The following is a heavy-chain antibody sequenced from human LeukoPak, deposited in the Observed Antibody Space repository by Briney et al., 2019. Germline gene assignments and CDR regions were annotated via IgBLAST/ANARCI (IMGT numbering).Heavy chain of an antibody. J-gene: IGHJ4*02. CDR3: ATDLGGYSGYDFASFDY. V-gene: IGHV4-39*01. D-gene: IGHD5-12*01. CDR1: GGSIRGSSYY. CDR2: IHYSGST. Sequence: PSETLSLTCTVSGGSIRGSSYYWGWIRQPPGKGLECIGSIHYSGSTNYNPSLKSRVTISVDTSKNQFSLRVSSVTAADTAVYYCATDLGGYSGYDFASFDYWGQGTLVTVSS.